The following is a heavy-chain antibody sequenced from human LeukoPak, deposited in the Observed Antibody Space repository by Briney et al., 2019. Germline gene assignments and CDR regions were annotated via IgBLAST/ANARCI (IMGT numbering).Heavy chain of an antibody. V-gene: IGHV3-30-3*01. Sequence: GGSLRLSCAASGFTFSSYAMNWVRQAPGKGLEWVAVISYDGSNKYYADSVKGRFTISRDNSKNTLYLQMNSLRAEDTAVYYCARGPTYYYGSRGPHFDYWGQGTLVTVSS. CDR3: ARGPTYYYGSRGPHFDY. J-gene: IGHJ4*02. D-gene: IGHD3-10*01. CDR2: ISYDGSNK. CDR1: GFTFSSYA.